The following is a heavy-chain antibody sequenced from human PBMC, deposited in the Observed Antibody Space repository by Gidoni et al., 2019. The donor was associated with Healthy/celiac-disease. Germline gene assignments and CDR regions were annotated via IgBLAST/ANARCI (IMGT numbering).Heavy chain of an antibody. J-gene: IGHJ6*02. V-gene: IGHV3-49*03. Sequence: EVQLVESGGGLVQPGRSLRLSCTASGFPFGDYALSWFRQAPGKGLEWVGFIRSKAYGGTTEYAASVKGRFTISRDDSKSIAYLQMNSLKTEDTAVYYCTRVKYYDSSGYVVWHYYYGMDVWGQGTTVTVSS. CDR3: TRVKYYDSSGYVVWHYYYGMDV. D-gene: IGHD3-22*01. CDR2: IRSKAYGGTT. CDR1: GFPFGDYA.